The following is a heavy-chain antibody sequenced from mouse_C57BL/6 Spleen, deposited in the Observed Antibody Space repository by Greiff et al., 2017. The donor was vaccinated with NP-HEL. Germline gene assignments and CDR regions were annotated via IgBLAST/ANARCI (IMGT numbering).Heavy chain of an antibody. CDR3: ARASLRGNYFDY. CDR1: GYTFTSYW. J-gene: IGHJ2*01. V-gene: IGHV1-53*01. Sequence: QVQLQQPGTELVKPGASVKLSCTASGYTFTSYWMHWVKQRPGQGLEWIGNINPSNGGTNYHAKFKSKATLTADKSSSTAYMQLSSLTSEDSAVYYCARASLRGNYFDYWGQGTTLTVSS. CDR2: INPSNGGT.